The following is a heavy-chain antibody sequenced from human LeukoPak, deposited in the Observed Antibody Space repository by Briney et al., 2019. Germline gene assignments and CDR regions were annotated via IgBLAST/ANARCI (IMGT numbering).Heavy chain of an antibody. V-gene: IGHV3-23*01. CDR3: ARGGYDSSGYYQYYFDH. J-gene: IGHJ4*02. D-gene: IGHD3-22*01. CDR2: ISGSGGST. Sequence: AGGSLRLSCAASGFTFSSYAMDWVRQAPGKGLEWVSAISGSGGSTYYADSVKGRFTISRDNSKNTLYLQMSSLRAEDTAVYYCARGGYDSSGYYQYYFDHWGQGTLVTVSS. CDR1: GFTFSSYA.